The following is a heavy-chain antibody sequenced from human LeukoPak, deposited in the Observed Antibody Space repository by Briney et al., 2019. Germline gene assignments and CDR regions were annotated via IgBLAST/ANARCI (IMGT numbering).Heavy chain of an antibody. Sequence: GGSLRLSCAASGFTFSSYWMSWVRQAPGKGLEWVANIKQDGSEKYYVDSVKGRFTISRDNAKNSLYLQMNSLRAEDTAVYYCASCPWYCYYGMDVWGQGTTVTVSS. CDR2: IKQDGSEK. CDR1: GFTFSSYW. V-gene: IGHV3-7*01. J-gene: IGHJ6*02. CDR3: ASCPWYCYYGMDV.